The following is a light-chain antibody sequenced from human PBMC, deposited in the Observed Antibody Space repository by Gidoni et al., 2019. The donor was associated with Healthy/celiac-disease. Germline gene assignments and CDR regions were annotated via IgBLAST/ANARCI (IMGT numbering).Light chain of an antibody. CDR3: QQLNSYPALT. CDR2: AAS. Sequence: DIQLTHSPSFLSASVGDRVTITCRASQGISSYLAWYQQKPGKAPKLLIYAASTLQSGVPSRFSGSGSGTEFTLTISSLQPEYFATYYCQQLNSYPALTFXGXTKVEIK. CDR1: QGISSY. V-gene: IGKV1-9*01. J-gene: IGKJ4*01.